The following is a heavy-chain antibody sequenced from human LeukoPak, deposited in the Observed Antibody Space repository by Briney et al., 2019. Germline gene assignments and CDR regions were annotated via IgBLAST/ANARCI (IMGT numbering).Heavy chain of an antibody. J-gene: IGHJ4*02. Sequence: GASVKVSCKASGGTFSGYAISWVRQAPGQGLEWMGRIIPIFGTANYAQKFQGRVTITTDESTSTAYMELSSLRSEDTAVYYCARGANLEYSSSWSLFRWGQGTLVTVSS. CDR1: GGTFSGYA. V-gene: IGHV1-69*05. CDR2: IIPIFGTA. D-gene: IGHD6-13*01. CDR3: ARGANLEYSSSWSLFR.